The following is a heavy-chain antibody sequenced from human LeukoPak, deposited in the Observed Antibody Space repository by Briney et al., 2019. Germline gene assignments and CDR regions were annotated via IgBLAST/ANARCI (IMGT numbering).Heavy chain of an antibody. D-gene: IGHD3-22*01. CDR3: AKLQRNYYDSSGSVEYFQY. CDR1: GFTFSSYA. Sequence: PGGSLRLSCAASGFTFSSYAMSWVRQAPGKGLEWVSAISGSGGSTYYGDSVKGRFTISRDNSKNTLYLQMNSLRAEDTAVYYCAKLQRNYYDSSGSVEYFQYWGQGTLVTVSS. J-gene: IGHJ1*01. V-gene: IGHV3-23*01. CDR2: ISGSGGST.